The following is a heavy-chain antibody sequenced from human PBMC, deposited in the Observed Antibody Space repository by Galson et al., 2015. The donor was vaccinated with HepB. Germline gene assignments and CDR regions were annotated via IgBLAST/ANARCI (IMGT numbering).Heavy chain of an antibody. CDR3: AKVFPEKTDGWYRQALYYFDA. J-gene: IGHJ4*02. CDR2: ITPSGDNT. D-gene: IGHD6-19*01. Sequence: SLRLSCAASGFTFSYYAMAWVRQAPGKGLEWISAITPSGDNTYSADSMKGRFFISRDNSQNTLFLQINSLRAEDTAIYFCAKVFPEKTDGWYRQALYYFDAWGQGTLVTVSS. V-gene: IGHV3-23*01. CDR1: GFTFSYYA.